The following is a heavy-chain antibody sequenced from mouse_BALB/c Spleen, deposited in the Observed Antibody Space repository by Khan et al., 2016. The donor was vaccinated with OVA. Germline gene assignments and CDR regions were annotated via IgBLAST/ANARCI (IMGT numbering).Heavy chain of an antibody. CDR3: ATYYFNGYYFDY. CDR1: GFTFNSYG. D-gene: IGHD1-1*01. J-gene: IGHJ2*01. Sequence: EVELVESGGGLVQPGGSRKLSCAASGFTFNSYGMHWIRQAPEKGLEWVAYISGDSNTIHYADTVKGRFTISRDNPKNTLFLQLTSLMSEDTAMYYCATYYFNGYYFDYWGPGTTLTVS. V-gene: IGHV5-17*02. CDR2: ISGDSNTI.